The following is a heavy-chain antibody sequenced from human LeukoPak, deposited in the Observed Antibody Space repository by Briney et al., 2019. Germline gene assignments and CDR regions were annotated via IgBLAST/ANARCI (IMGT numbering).Heavy chain of an antibody. D-gene: IGHD4-17*01. CDR1: GFTFTNYA. CDR2: MHSAVPA. Sequence: PGGSLRLSCVGSGFTFTNYALVWGRQAPGAGLEWVSAMHSAVPAFYEDSVRGRFIISRDNSKNTLYLKMSSRRDEDSAIYFCAREPNGDYVGAFDFGGKGTRVTVSS. V-gene: IGHV3-23*01. J-gene: IGHJ3*01. CDR3: AREPNGDYVGAFDF.